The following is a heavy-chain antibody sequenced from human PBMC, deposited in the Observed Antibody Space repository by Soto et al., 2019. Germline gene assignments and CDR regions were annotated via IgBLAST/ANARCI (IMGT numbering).Heavy chain of an antibody. Sequence: QVQLVQSGAEVKRPGASLKVSCKASGYTFTTYGFNWVRQAPGQGLEWMGWISPYNGDTNYAQNFQGRVTLTTDTSTSTAYMELRSLTSDDTDVYYCARTPRAQVIVLEAATRFDYWGQGTLVTVSS. CDR1: GYTFTTYG. J-gene: IGHJ4*02. V-gene: IGHV1-18*04. CDR2: ISPYNGDT. D-gene: IGHD2-15*01. CDR3: ARTPRAQVIVLEAATRFDY.